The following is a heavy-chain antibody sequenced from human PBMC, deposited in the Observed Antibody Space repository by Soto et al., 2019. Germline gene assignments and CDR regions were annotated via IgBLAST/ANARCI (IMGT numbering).Heavy chain of an antibody. J-gene: IGHJ4*02. CDR3: ASFRGSGYYFDY. V-gene: IGHV1-69*13. CDR1: GYTFTSYA. D-gene: IGHD5-12*01. Sequence: SVKVSCKASGYTFTSYAISWVRQAPGQGLEWMGGIIPIFGTANYAQKFQGRVTITADESTSTAYMELSSLRSEDTAVYYCASFRGSGYYFDYRGKGPLVTVSS. CDR2: IIPIFGTA.